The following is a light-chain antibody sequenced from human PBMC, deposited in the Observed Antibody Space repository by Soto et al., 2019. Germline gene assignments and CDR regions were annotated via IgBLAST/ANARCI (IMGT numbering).Light chain of an antibody. CDR3: LQSDSTPLST. CDR1: QSISSY. Sequence: DIQMTQSPSSLSASVGDRVTITCRASQSISSYLNWYQQKPGKAPKLLIYAASSLQSEVPSRFIRSGSGTDFSLTISSLQPEDFSTYYCLQSDSTPLSTLGQGTKLEIK. CDR2: AAS. J-gene: IGKJ2*01. V-gene: IGKV1-39*01.